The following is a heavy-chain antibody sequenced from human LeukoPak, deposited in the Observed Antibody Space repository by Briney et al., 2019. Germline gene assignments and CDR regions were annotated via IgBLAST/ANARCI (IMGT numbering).Heavy chain of an antibody. CDR1: GFTFSSYG. V-gene: IGHV3-30*02. CDR3: AKVGTTFNQYFDY. D-gene: IGHD2/OR15-2a*01. J-gene: IGHJ4*02. Sequence: GGSLRLSCAASGFTFSSYGMHWVRQAPGKGLEWVAFIRYDGSNKYYADSVKGRFTISRDNSKNTLYLQMNSLRAEDTAVYYCAKVGTTFNQYFDYWGQGTLVTVSS. CDR2: IRYDGSNK.